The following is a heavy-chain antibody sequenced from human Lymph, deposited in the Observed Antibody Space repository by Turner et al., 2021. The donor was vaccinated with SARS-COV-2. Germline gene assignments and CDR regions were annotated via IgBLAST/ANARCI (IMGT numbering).Heavy chain of an antibody. Sequence: EVQLLESGGGLVQPGGSLRLSCAASGFTFSSYAMSWVRQAPGKGLEWVSAISGSGGNTYSADSVKGRFTVSRDNSKNTLYLQMKSLRADDTAVYDCAKDPNWYVLSAVDYWGQGTLVTVSS. D-gene: IGHD1-1*01. CDR3: AKDPNWYVLSAVDY. CDR2: ISGSGGNT. CDR1: GFTFSSYA. J-gene: IGHJ4*02. V-gene: IGHV3-23*01.